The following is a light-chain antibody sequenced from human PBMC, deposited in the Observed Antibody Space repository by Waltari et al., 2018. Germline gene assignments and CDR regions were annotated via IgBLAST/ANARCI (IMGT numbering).Light chain of an antibody. CDR1: QGRTRST. CDR3: QQYDYWPWT. CDR2: GTS. J-gene: IGKJ1*01. V-gene: IGKV3D-15*01. Sequence: TLSCRASQGRTRSTFAWFQQKPGQPPRLLIYGTSTRAAGIPDRFSGSGSGTDFSLTISGLQPEDFATYYCQQYDYWPWTFGQGTRVE.